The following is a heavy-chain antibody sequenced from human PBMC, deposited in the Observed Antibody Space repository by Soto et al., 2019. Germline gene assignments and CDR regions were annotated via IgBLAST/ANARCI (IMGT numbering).Heavy chain of an antibody. V-gene: IGHV3-23*01. J-gene: IGHJ4*02. D-gene: IGHD2-15*01. CDR2: ISDSGGST. CDR3: AKEARKNIVVVVGSFDC. CDR1: GSTFRSYA. Sequence: GGSLRLSCASSGSTFRSYAMSWVRQAPGKGLEWVSGISDSGGSTYYADSVKGRFTISRDNSKNTLYLQINSLRAEDTAVYYCAKEARKNIVVVVGSFDCWGQGTLVTVSS.